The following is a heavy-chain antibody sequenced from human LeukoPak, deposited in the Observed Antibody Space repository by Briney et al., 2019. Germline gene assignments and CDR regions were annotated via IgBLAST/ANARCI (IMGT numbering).Heavy chain of an antibody. V-gene: IGHV3-48*04. J-gene: IGHJ5*02. CDR1: GFTFSSYS. Sequence: GGSLRLSCAASGFTFSSYSMNWVRQAPGKGLEWVSYISSSSSTIYYADSVKGRFTISRDNAKNSLYLQMNSLRAEDTAVYYCAXXLRRLRFLEWLGPFDPWGQGTLVTVSS. CDR2: ISSSSSTI. D-gene: IGHD3-3*01. CDR3: AXXLRRLRFLEWLGPFDP.